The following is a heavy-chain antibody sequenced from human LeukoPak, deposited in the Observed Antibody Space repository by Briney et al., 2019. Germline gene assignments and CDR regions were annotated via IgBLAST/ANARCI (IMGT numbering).Heavy chain of an antibody. V-gene: IGHV1-18*04. CDR3: ARDVGSGDGHNLDS. J-gene: IGHJ5*01. D-gene: IGHD5-24*01. CDR2: ISAYSGNK. Sequence: ASVKVSCKASGYSFINYYIHWVRQAPGQGLEWIGWISAYSGNKKYGQRFQDRLTMTTDASTSTSYMELRSLGSDDTAVYYCARDVGSGDGHNLDSWGHGTLVIVSS. CDR1: GYSFINYY.